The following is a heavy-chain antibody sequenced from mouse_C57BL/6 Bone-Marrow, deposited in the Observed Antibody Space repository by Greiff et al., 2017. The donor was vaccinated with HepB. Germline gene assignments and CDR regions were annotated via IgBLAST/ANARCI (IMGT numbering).Heavy chain of an antibody. Sequence: QVQLQQPGAELVMPGASVKLSCKASGYTFTSYWMHWVKQRPGQGLEWIGEIDPSDSYTNYNQKFKGKSTLTVDKSSSTAYMQLSSLTSEDSAVYYCARKECIITTVVERDYYAMDYWGQGTSVTVSS. CDR2: IDPSDSYT. D-gene: IGHD1-1*01. V-gene: IGHV1-69*01. CDR1: GYTFTSYW. CDR3: ARKECIITTVVERDYYAMDY. J-gene: IGHJ4*01.